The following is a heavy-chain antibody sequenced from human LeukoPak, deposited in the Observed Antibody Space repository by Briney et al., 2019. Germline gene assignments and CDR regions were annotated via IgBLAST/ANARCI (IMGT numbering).Heavy chain of an antibody. J-gene: IGHJ3*02. CDR1: GDTFSSYA. Sequence: SVKVSCKASGDTFSSYAISWVRQAPGQGLEWMGGIIPIFGTANYAQKFQGRVTITADKSTSTAYMELSSLRSEDTAVYYCARGRGSGYSYGLNAFDIWGQGTMVTVSS. CDR2: IIPIFGTA. D-gene: IGHD5-18*01. V-gene: IGHV1-69*06. CDR3: ARGRGSGYSYGLNAFDI.